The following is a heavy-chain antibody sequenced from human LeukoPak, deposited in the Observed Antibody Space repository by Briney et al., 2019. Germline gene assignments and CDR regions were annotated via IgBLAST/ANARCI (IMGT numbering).Heavy chain of an antibody. CDR1: GYTFTGYY. CDR3: ARGYVEMATMGQGY. V-gene: IGHV1-2*06. J-gene: IGHJ4*02. Sequence: ASVKVSCTASGYTFTGYYMHWVRQAPGQGLEWMGRINPNSGGTNYAQKFQGRVTMTRDTSISTAYMELSRLRSDDTAVYYCARGYVEMATMGQGYWGQGTLVTVSS. D-gene: IGHD5-24*01. CDR2: INPNSGGT.